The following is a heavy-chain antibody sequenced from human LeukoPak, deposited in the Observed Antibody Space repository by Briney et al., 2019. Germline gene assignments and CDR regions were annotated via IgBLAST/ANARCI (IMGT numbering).Heavy chain of an antibody. Sequence: GRSLRLSCAASGFTFSGYAMHWVRQAPGKGLEWVAVISYDGSNKYYADSVKGRFTISRDNSKNTLYLQMNSLRAEDTAVYYCARDKQLGYCSGGSCYYDAFDIWGQGTMVTVSS. CDR2: ISYDGSNK. J-gene: IGHJ3*02. D-gene: IGHD2-15*01. CDR3: ARDKQLGYCSGGSCYYDAFDI. CDR1: GFTFSGYA. V-gene: IGHV3-30*04.